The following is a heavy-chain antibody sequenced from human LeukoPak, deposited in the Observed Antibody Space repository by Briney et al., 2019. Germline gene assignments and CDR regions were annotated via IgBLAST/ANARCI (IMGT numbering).Heavy chain of an antibody. CDR1: GGSISSRDYY. CDR3: ARDTRQQWAFDY. V-gene: IGHV4-31*03. D-gene: IGHD6-19*01. Sequence: PSETLSLTCTVSGGSISSRDYYWGWIRQHPGKGLEWIGYIYYSGSTDYNPSLKSRVTISVDTSKNQFSLKLSSVTAADTAVYYCARDTRQQWAFDYWGQGTLVTVSS. CDR2: IYYSGST. J-gene: IGHJ4*02.